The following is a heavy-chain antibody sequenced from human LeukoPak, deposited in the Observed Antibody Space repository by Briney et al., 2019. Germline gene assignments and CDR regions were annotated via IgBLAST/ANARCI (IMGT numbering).Heavy chain of an antibody. V-gene: IGHV3-7*04. J-gene: IGHJ3*02. Sequence: GGSLRPSCAASGFTLSGYWMTWVRQGPGKGLEWVANINRDGGQRSYVDSVKGRFAISRDNAKNSLYLQMSSLKTEDTAVYYCARDISPDDYFDSHKCYYDAFDIWGQGTLVTVSS. D-gene: IGHD3-22*01. CDR1: GFTLSGYW. CDR3: ARDISPDDYFDSHKCYYDAFDI. CDR2: INRDGGQR.